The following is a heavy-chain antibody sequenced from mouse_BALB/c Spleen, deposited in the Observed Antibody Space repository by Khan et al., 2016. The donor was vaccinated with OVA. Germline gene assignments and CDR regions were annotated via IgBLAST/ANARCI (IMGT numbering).Heavy chain of an antibody. J-gene: IGHJ3*01. CDR3: ARGGYGGFAY. D-gene: IGHD2-2*01. V-gene: IGHV1-9*01. CDR2: IFPGSVST. Sequence: QVQLQQSGGDLMKPGASVKISCKATGYTFSSYWIEWVKQRPGHGLEWIGQIFPGSVSTTYNEKFKGKATFTADTSSNTAYMQLSILTSGDSAVYYCARGGYGGFAYWGQGTLVTVSA. CDR1: GYTFSSYW.